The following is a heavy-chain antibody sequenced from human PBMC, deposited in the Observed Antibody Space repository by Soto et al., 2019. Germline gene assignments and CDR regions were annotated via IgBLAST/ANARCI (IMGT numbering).Heavy chain of an antibody. CDR2: ISNSGQNT. CDR3: AKWVRGYFDN. V-gene: IGHV3-23*01. CDR1: GFTFSTYA. J-gene: IGHJ4*02. D-gene: IGHD1-26*01. Sequence: GGSLRLSCAASGFTFSTYAMTWVRQAPGKGLEWVSAISNSGQNTHYAVSVKGRFTISRDNSKNTLYLQVNSLRAEDTAVYYCAKWVRGYFDNWGQGTLVTVSS.